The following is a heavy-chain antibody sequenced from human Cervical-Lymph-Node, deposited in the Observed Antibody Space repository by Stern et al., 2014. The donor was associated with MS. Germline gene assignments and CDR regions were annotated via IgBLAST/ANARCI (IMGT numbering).Heavy chain of an antibody. CDR2: INPNSGGP. CDR3: ARDIQNALDV. V-gene: IGHV1-2*06. J-gene: IGHJ6*02. CDR1: GYTFTGNY. Sequence: VQLVESGAEVRKPGASVKGSCKASGYTFTGNYIHWVRQAPGQGLEWMGRINPNSGGPNYAQKFQGRVTMTRDSSISTAYMELNRLKSDDTAVYYCARDIQNALDVWGQGTTVTVSS.